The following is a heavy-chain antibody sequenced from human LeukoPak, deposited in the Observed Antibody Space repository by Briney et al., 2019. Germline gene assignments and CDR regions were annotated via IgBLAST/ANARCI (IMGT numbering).Heavy chain of an antibody. Sequence: ASVKVSCKASGYTFTSYGISWVRQAPGQGLEWMGRISAYNGNTNYAQKLQGRVTMTTDTPTSTAYMELRSLRSDDTAVYYCARYCSSTSCASPYGMDVWGQGTTVTVSS. CDR1: GYTFTSYG. D-gene: IGHD2-2*01. CDR2: ISAYNGNT. V-gene: IGHV1-18*01. CDR3: ARYCSSTSCASPYGMDV. J-gene: IGHJ6*02.